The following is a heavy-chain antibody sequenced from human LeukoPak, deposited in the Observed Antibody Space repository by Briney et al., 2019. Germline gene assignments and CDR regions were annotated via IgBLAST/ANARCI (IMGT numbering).Heavy chain of an antibody. CDR2: INHRGHP. D-gene: IGHD3-22*01. Sequence: PSETLALTCAVYGGSFSGYYWSCIRQSPQRGLEWIGEINHRGHPHYNPSLESRLTISVDTSKNQFSLTMRSVTGADTAVYYCARDPTTVVSVPYYFDFWGQGTPVTVSS. J-gene: IGHJ4*02. V-gene: IGHV4-34*01. CDR3: ARDPTTVVSVPYYFDF. CDR1: GGSFSGYY.